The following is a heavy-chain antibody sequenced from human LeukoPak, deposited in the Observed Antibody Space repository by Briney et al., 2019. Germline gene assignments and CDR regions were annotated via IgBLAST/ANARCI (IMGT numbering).Heavy chain of an antibody. Sequence: SETLSLTCTVSGASISSSSYYWSWIRQPAGKGLEWIGHIYTSGSTNYNPSLKSRVTISVDTSKNQFSLKLSSVTAADTAVYYCAKDRPYYYDSSGYYNWFDPWGQGTLVTVSS. CDR1: GASISSSSYY. D-gene: IGHD3-22*01. J-gene: IGHJ5*02. CDR2: IYTSGST. CDR3: AKDRPYYYDSSGYYNWFDP. V-gene: IGHV4-61*09.